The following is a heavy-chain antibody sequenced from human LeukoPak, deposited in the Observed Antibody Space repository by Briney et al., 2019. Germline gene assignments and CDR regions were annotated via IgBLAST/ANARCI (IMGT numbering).Heavy chain of an antibody. J-gene: IGHJ5*02. CDR1: GFTFCNYC. D-gene: IGHD1-26*01. Sequence: PGGSLRLSCAASGFTFCNYCIHWVRQAPGKGLEWVAFIRYVGDIKYYAYSVKGRFTISSDNSKNTLYLQVNSLGPDDTALYYCAKGGYGGSYHPNHNWFDPWGQGTLVTVSS. CDR2: IRYVGDIK. CDR3: AKGGYGGSYHPNHNWFDP. V-gene: IGHV3-30*02.